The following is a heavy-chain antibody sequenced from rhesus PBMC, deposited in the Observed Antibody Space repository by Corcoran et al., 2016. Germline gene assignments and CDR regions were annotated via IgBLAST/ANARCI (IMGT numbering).Heavy chain of an antibody. D-gene: IGHD3-3*01. V-gene: IGHV4-65*02. CDR1: GGSISSSNW. CDR2: SSGSSGST. J-gene: IGHJ6*01. CDR3: ARNIWTGYYYYGLDS. Sequence: QVQLQESGPGLVKPSETLSLTCAVSGGSISSSNWWSWIRQPPGKGLEWIGYSSGSSGSTYYTPSLKSRVTSSKDPSKNQFSLKLSSVTAADTAVYYCARNIWTGYYYYGLDSWGQGVVVTVSS.